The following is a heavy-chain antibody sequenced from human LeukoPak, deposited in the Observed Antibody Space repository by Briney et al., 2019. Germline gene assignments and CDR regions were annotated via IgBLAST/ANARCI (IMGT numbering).Heavy chain of an antibody. Sequence: GGSLRLSCAASGFTFSSYSMNWVRQAPGKGLEWVSSISSSSSYIYYADSVKGRFTISRDNAKNSLYLQMNSLRAEDTAVYYCARGGGVTVTSYDYYYYYGMDVWGQGTTVTVSS. CDR2: ISSSSSYI. CDR1: GFTFSSYS. CDR3: ARGGGVTVTSYDYYYYYGMDV. V-gene: IGHV3-21*01. J-gene: IGHJ6*02. D-gene: IGHD4-17*01.